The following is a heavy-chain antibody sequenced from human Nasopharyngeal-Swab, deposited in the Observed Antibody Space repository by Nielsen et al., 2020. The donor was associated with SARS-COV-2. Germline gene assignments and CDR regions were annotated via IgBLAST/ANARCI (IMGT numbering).Heavy chain of an antibody. CDR3: ASTYGSGSLDAFDI. D-gene: IGHD3-10*01. Sequence: VRQMPGKGLERVAIIWYDGSNKYYADSVKGRFTISRDNSKNTLYLQMNSLRAEDTAVYYCASTYGSGSLDAFDIWGQGTMVTVSS. J-gene: IGHJ3*02. V-gene: IGHV3-33*01. CDR2: IWYDGSNK.